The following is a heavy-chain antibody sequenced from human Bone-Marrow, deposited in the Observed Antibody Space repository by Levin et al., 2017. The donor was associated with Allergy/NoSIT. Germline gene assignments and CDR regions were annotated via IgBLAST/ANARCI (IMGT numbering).Heavy chain of an antibody. CDR2: IYYSGST. Sequence: PSETLSLTCTVSGGSISSSSYYWGWIRQPPGKGLEWIGSIYYSGSTYYNPSLKSRVTISVDTSKNQFSLKLSSVTDADTAVYYCARHSTSWGSLDYWGQGTLVTVSS. D-gene: IGHD2-2*01. CDR3: ARHSTSWGSLDY. CDR1: GGSISSSSYY. J-gene: IGHJ4*02. V-gene: IGHV4-39*01.